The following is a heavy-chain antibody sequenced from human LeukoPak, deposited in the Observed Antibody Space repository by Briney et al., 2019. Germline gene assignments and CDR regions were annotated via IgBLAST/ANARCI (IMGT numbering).Heavy chain of an antibody. J-gene: IGHJ3*02. CDR3: AREYSSSFGRRAFDI. D-gene: IGHD6-6*01. CDR1: GGSISGYY. Sequence: PSETLSLTCTVSGGSISGYYWSWIRQPPGKGLEWIGYIYYSGSTNYNPSLKSRLTISIDTSENQFSLKLSSVTAADTAVYYCAREYSSSFGRRAFDIWGQGTMVTVSS. CDR2: IYYSGST. V-gene: IGHV4-59*08.